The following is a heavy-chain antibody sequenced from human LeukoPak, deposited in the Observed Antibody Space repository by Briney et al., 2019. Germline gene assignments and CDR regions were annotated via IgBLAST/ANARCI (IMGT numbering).Heavy chain of an antibody. CDR3: ARLFGQWLVRGLDY. V-gene: IGHV4-34*01. Sequence: PSETLSLTCAVYGGSFSGYYWSWIRQPPGKGLEWIGEINHSGSTNYNPSLKSRVTISVDTSKNQFSLKLSSVTAADTAVYYCARLFGQWLVRGLDYWGQGTLVTVSS. CDR2: INHSGST. J-gene: IGHJ4*02. CDR1: GGSFSGYY. D-gene: IGHD6-19*01.